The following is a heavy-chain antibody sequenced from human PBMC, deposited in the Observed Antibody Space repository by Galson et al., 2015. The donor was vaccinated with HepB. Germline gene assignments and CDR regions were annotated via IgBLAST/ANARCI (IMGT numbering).Heavy chain of an antibody. CDR1: GFIFSTYS. CDR3: ARDQAEEYQQLYEYYFDS. J-gene: IGHJ4*02. CDR2: ISATSSYI. D-gene: IGHD1-1*01. V-gene: IGHV3-21*01. Sequence: SLRLSCAASGFIFSTYSMNWVRQAPGKGLEWISSISATSSYIYYADSVKGRFTISRDNAKNSLFLQMNSLRPEDTAVYYCARDQAEEYQQLYEYYFDSWGLGTLVTASS.